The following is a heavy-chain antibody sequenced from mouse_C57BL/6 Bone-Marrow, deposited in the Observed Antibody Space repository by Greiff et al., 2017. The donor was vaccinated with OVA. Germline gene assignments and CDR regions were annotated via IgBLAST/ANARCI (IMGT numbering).Heavy chain of an antibody. D-gene: IGHD1-1*01. CDR1: GYTFTSYG. Sequence: VQLQESGAELARPGASVKLSCKASGYTFTSYGISWVKQRTGQGLEWIGEIYPRSGNTYYNEKFKGKATLTADKSSSTAYMELRSLTSEDSAVYFCARGLSSPWLAYWGQGTLVTVSA. V-gene: IGHV1-81*01. CDR2: IYPRSGNT. J-gene: IGHJ3*01. CDR3: ARGLSSPWLAY.